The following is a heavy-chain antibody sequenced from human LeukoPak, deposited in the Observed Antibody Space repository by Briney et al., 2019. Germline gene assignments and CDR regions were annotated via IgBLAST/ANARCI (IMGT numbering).Heavy chain of an antibody. CDR3: ARLGDTAMVYYFDY. D-gene: IGHD5-18*01. Sequence: PGGSLRLSCAASGFTFSSYWMSWVRQAPGKGLEWVANIKQDGSEKYYVDSVKGRFTISRGNAKNSLYLQMNSLRAEDTAVYYCARLGDTAMVYYFDYWGQGTLVTVSS. CDR1: GFTFSSYW. J-gene: IGHJ4*02. CDR2: IKQDGSEK. V-gene: IGHV3-7*01.